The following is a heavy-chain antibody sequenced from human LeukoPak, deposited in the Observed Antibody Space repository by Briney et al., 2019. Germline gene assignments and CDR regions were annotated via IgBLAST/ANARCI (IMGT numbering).Heavy chain of an antibody. CDR1: GFTFSSYA. V-gene: IGHV3-23*01. Sequence: GGSLRLSCAASGFTFSSYAMSWVRQAPGKGLEWVSAISGSGGRTYYADSVKGRFTISRDNSKNTLYLKMNSLRAEDTAVYYCAKCLFFSFPRGFDYWGQGTLVTVSS. CDR3: AKCLFFSFPRGFDY. CDR2: ISGSGGRT. D-gene: IGHD3-10*02. J-gene: IGHJ4*02.